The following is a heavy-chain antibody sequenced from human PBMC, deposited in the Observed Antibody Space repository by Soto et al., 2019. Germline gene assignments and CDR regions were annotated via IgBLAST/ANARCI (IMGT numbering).Heavy chain of an antibody. D-gene: IGHD3-16*02. Sequence: SETLSLTCAVYGESFSGYYWSWIRQPPGKGLEWIGEINHSGSTNYNPSLKSRVTISVDTSKNQFSLKLSSVTAADTAVYYCARGRIYAYVWGSSRYQFDYWGQGTLVTVSS. V-gene: IGHV4-34*01. CDR3: ARGRIYAYVWGSSRYQFDY. J-gene: IGHJ4*02. CDR1: GESFSGYY. CDR2: INHSGST.